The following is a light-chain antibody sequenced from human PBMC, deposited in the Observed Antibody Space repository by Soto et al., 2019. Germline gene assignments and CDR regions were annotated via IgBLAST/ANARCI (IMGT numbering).Light chain of an antibody. CDR2: SNN. Sequence: QAVVTQPPSASGTPGQRVTISCSGSSSNIGSQTVNWYQQLPGTAPKLLIHSNNQRPSGVPDRFSASKSGTSASLAISGLQSEDEADYYCAAWDDSLNGVVFGGGTQLTVL. CDR3: AAWDDSLNGVV. J-gene: IGLJ2*01. CDR1: SSNIGSQT. V-gene: IGLV1-44*01.